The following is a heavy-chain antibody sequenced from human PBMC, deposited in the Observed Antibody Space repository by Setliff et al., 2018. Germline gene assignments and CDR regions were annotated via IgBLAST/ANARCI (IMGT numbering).Heavy chain of an antibody. CDR3: ARDRDSSGYPYYFDY. D-gene: IGHD3-22*01. CDR1: GYTFTGYY. J-gene: IGHJ4*02. Sequence: GASVKVSCKASGYTFTGYYTHWVRQAPGQGLEWMGWINPNSGGTNYAQKFQGWVTMTRDTSISTAYMELSRLRSDDTAVYYCARDRDSSGYPYYFDYWGQGTLVTVSS. CDR2: INPNSGGT. V-gene: IGHV1-2*04.